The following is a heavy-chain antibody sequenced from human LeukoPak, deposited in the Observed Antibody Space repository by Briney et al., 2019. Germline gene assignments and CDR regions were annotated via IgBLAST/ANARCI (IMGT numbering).Heavy chain of an antibody. CDR3: ARGHRGRFRVPFDY. CDR1: GGTFSGYY. V-gene: IGHV4-34*01. J-gene: IGHJ4*02. Sequence: SETLSLTCAVYGGTFSGYYWSWIRQPPGKGLEWIGEINHSGSTNYNPSLKSRVTISVDTSKNQFSLKLSSVTAADTAVYYCARGHRGRFRVPFDYWGQGTLVTVSS. D-gene: IGHD3-10*01. CDR2: INHSGST.